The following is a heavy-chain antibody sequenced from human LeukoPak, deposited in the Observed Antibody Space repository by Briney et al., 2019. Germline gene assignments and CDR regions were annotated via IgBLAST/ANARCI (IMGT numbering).Heavy chain of an antibody. Sequence: SETLSLTCTVSGGSISSYYWSWIRQPPGKGLEWIGYIYYSGSTNYNPSLKSRVTTSVDTSKNQFSLKLSSVTAADTAVYYCARFIAVAGTAIFDYWGQGTLVTVSS. CDR1: GGSISSYY. V-gene: IGHV4-59*01. D-gene: IGHD6-19*01. CDR2: IYYSGST. CDR3: ARFIAVAGTAIFDY. J-gene: IGHJ4*02.